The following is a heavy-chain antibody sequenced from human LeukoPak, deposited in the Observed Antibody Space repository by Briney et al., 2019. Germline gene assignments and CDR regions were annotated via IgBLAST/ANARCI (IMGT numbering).Heavy chain of an antibody. CDR3: AKVTVPYSSGWYQSDY. CDR1: GFTFSSYG. Sequence: GGSLRLSCAASGFTFSSYGMHWVRQAPGKGLEWVAVILSDGSKEFYTDSVKGRFTISRDNSKNTLYLQMNSLRAEDTAVYYCAKVTVPYSSGWYQSDYWGQGTLVTVSS. V-gene: IGHV3-30*02. J-gene: IGHJ4*02. D-gene: IGHD6-19*01. CDR2: ILSDGSKE.